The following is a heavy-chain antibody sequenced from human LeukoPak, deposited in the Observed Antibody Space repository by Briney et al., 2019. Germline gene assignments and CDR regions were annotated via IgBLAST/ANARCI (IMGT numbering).Heavy chain of an antibody. J-gene: IGHJ4*02. Sequence: PGGSLRLSCAASGFTFDDYAMHWVRQAPGKGLEWVSGISWNSGSIGYADSVKGRFTISRDNAKNSLYLQMNSLRAEDTALYYCAKDIRYYYDSSGCGFDYWGQGTLVTVSS. CDR2: ISWNSGSI. CDR3: AKDIRYYYDSSGCGFDY. V-gene: IGHV3-9*01. CDR1: GFTFDDYA. D-gene: IGHD3-22*01.